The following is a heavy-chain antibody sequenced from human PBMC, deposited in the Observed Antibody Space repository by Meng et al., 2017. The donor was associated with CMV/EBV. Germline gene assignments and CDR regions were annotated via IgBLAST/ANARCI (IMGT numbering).Heavy chain of an antibody. J-gene: IGHJ4*02. CDR3: ASSLTYPDY. CDR1: GGSFSGYY. Sequence: QVQLKQLGAGLLKPSETLSLPCAVYGGSFSGYYWSWIRQPPGKGLEWIGEINHSGSTNYNPSLKSRVTISVDTSKNQFSLKLSSVTAADTAVYYCASSLTYPDYWGQGTLVTVSS. CDR2: INHSGST. V-gene: IGHV4-34*01. D-gene: IGHD2-15*01.